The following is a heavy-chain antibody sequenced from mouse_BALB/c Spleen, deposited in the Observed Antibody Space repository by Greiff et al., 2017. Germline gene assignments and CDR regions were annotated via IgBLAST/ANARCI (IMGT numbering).Heavy chain of an antibody. V-gene: IGHV5-12-1*01. CDR1: GFAFSSYE. CDR2: ISSGGGST. CDR3: ARHRDYAMDY. Sequence: EVQGVESGGGLVKPGGSLKLSCAASGFAFSSYEMSWVRQTPEKRLEWVAYISSGGGSTYYPDTVKGRFTISRDNAKNTLYLQMSSLKSEDTAMYYCARHRDYAMDYWGQGTSVTVSS. J-gene: IGHJ4*01. D-gene: IGHD3-3*01.